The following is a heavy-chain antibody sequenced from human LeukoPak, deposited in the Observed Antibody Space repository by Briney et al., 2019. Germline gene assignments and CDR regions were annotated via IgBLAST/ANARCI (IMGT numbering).Heavy chain of an antibody. CDR2: IRYDGTNT. Sequence: GGSLRLSCAASGFSFSDYDMHWVRQAPGKGLEWVTFIRYDGTNTYADSVKGRFTISRDNSKNTLYLQMNSLRAEDTAVYYCAKQYYYDSSGDWGQGTLVTVSS. D-gene: IGHD3-22*01. CDR1: GFSFSDYD. J-gene: IGHJ4*02. CDR3: AKQYYYDSSGD. V-gene: IGHV3-30*02.